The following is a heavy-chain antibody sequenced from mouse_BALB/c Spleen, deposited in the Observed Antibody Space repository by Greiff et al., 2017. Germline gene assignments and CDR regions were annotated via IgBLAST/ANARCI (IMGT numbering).Heavy chain of an antibody. D-gene: IGHD3-1*01. CDR3: ARHRGNYFDY. V-gene: IGHV5-6*01. CDR1: GFTFSSYG. J-gene: IGHJ2*01. CDR2: ISSGGSYT. Sequence: DVHLVESGGDLVKPGGSLKLSCAASGFTFSSYGMSWVRQTPDKRLEWVATISSGGSYTYYPDSVKGRFTISRDNAKNTLYLQMSSLKSEDTAMYYCARHRGNYFDYWGQGTTLTVSS.